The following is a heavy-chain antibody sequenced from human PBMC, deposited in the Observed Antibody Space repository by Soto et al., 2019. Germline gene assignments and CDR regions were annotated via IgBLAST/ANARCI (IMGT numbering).Heavy chain of an antibody. CDR1: GYTFTSYG. J-gene: IGHJ4*02. V-gene: IGHV1-18*04. CDR3: ARGDYDFWSGYTTIDY. D-gene: IGHD3-3*01. CDR2: ISAYNGNT. Sequence: QVQLVQSGAEVKKPGASVKVSCKASGYTFTSYGISWVRQAPGQGLEWMGWISAYNGNTNYAQKLQGRVTMTTDTSTSTDYMELRSLRADDTAVYYCARGDYDFWSGYTTIDYWGQGTLVTVSS.